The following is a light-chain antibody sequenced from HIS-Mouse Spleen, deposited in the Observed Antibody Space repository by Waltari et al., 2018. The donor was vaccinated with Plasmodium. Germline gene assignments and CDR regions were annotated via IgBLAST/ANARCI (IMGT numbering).Light chain of an antibody. CDR3: QQYNNWSFT. CDR1: QSVTSN. CDR2: GAS. V-gene: IGKV3-15*01. J-gene: IGKJ3*01. Sequence: IVMTQSPATLSVSPGERATLSCRASQSVTSNLACYQQKPGQAPRLLIYGASTRATGSPGRFSCRWSWTEFTLTISSLQSEDFAVYYCQQYNNWSFTFGPGTKVDIK.